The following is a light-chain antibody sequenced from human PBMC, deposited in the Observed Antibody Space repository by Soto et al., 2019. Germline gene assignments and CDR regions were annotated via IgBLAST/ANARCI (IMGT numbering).Light chain of an antibody. CDR1: QSVSNNY. V-gene: IGKV3-20*01. J-gene: IGKJ4*02. Sequence: SPFTXSLTNKQRATGSCGASQSVSNNYLAWYQQKPGTXPXXLIYGAYNTATGTTDSISGSGSGTDSTPTISRLETEDFAVYYCVHYFLSGTFGDGTKVDI. CDR2: GAY. CDR3: VHYFLSGT.